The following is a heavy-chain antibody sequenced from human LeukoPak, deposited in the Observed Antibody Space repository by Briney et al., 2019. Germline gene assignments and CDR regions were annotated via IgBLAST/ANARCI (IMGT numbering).Heavy chain of an antibody. CDR1: GFTFSSNS. Sequence: QSGGSLRLSCAASGFTFSSNSMNWVRQAPGKGLEWVSYISSSGSTIYYADSVKGRFTISRDNAKNSLYLQMNSLRAEDTAVYYCAELGITMIGGVWGKGTTVTISS. V-gene: IGHV3-48*04. CDR2: ISSSGSTI. D-gene: IGHD3-10*02. CDR3: AELGITMIGGV. J-gene: IGHJ6*04.